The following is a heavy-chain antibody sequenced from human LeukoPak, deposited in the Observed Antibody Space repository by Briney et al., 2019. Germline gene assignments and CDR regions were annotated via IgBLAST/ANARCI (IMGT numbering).Heavy chain of an antibody. CDR1: GFTFSNYA. D-gene: IGHD3-3*01. CDR3: AKDQGPSYDFWSGYQDFVFDY. Sequence: PGGSLRLSCTASGFTFSNYAMSWVRQAPGKGLEWVSGISGSGGSTYYADSVKGRFTISRDNSKNTLYLQMSSLRAEDTAVYYCAKDQGPSYDFWSGYQDFVFDYWGQGTLVTVSS. CDR2: ISGSGGST. V-gene: IGHV3-23*01. J-gene: IGHJ4*02.